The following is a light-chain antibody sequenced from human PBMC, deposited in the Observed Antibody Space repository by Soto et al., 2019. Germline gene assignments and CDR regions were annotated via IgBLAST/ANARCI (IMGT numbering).Light chain of an antibody. CDR2: GAS. J-gene: IGKJ1*01. Sequence: EIALTQSPGTLSLSPGERATLSSRASQSVSSNYFAWYQQRRGQAPRLLLYGASSRATGVPDRFSGSGSGTDFTLTISRLEPEDFAVYYCQQYGGSPWTFGQGTKVEVK. CDR3: QQYGGSPWT. V-gene: IGKV3-20*01. CDR1: QSVSSNY.